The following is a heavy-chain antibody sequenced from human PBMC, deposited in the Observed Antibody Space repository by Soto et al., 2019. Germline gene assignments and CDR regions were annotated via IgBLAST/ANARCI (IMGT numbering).Heavy chain of an antibody. Sequence: QVQLVQSGAEVKEPGSSVKVSCKASGGTFSSYSISWVRQAPGQGLEWMGRIIPIVDIETYAQKLEGRVTITADKSTSTAYMELSSLRSEDTAVYYCARVKAVAGNYFDYWGQGTQVTVSS. CDR3: ARVKAVAGNYFDY. J-gene: IGHJ4*02. CDR1: GGTFSSYS. CDR2: IIPIVDIE. D-gene: IGHD6-19*01. V-gene: IGHV1-69*02.